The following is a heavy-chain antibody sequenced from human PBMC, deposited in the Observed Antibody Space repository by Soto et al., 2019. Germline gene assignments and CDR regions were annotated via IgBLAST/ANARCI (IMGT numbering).Heavy chain of an antibody. V-gene: IGHV3-48*01. D-gene: IGHD3-22*01. CDR1: GFTFSSYS. Sequence: PGGSLRLSCAASGFTFSSYSMNWVRQAPGKGLEWVSYISSSSSTIYYADSVKGRFTISRDNAKNSLYLQMNSLRAEDTAVYYCARDLEYYYDSSGYYYRGGDIWGQGTMVTVSS. CDR3: ARDLEYYYDSSGYYYRGGDI. CDR2: ISSSSSTI. J-gene: IGHJ3*02.